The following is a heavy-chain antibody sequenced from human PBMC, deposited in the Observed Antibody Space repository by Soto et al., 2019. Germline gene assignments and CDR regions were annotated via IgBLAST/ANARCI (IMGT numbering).Heavy chain of an antibody. CDR3: ARESGGATATLDYYYFYMDV. CDR2: INPNGGGT. Sequence: ASVKVSCKTSGDSFNDYYIHWVRQAPGQGLELMGWINPNGGGTKYAQKFQGRVTVTRDTSIRTVYMELSSLRSGDTAVYYCARESGGATATLDYYYFYMDVWGKGTTVTVSS. D-gene: IGHD5-12*01. J-gene: IGHJ6*03. CDR1: GDSFNDYY. V-gene: IGHV1-2*02.